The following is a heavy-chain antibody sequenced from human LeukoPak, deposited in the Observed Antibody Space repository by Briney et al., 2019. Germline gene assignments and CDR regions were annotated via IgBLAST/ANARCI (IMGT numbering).Heavy chain of an antibody. J-gene: IGHJ4*02. CDR3: ARSSRIAVAPDY. D-gene: IGHD6-19*01. V-gene: IGHV4-34*01. CDR2: INHSGST. Sequence: PSETLSLTCAVYGGSFSGYYWSWIRQPPGKGLEWIGEINHSGSTNYNPSLKSRVTISVDTSKNQFSLKLSSVTAADTAVYYCARSSRIAVAPDYWGQGTLVTVSS. CDR1: GGSFSGYY.